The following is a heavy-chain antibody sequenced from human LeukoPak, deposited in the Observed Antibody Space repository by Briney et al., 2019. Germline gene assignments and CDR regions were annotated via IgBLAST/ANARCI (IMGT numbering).Heavy chain of an antibody. V-gene: IGHV6-1*01. D-gene: IGHD3-10*01. CDR2: TYYRSKWYN. CDR3: ARDMDYYGSGNYYNSRWFDP. Sequence: SQTLSLTCAISGDSVSNNSVAGNWIRHSPSRGLEWLGRTYYRSKWYNDYAVSVKGRITINPETAKNQFSLQLNSVTPEDTAVYYCARDMDYYGSGNYYNSRWFDPWGQGTLVTVSS. CDR1: GDSVSNNSVA. J-gene: IGHJ5*02.